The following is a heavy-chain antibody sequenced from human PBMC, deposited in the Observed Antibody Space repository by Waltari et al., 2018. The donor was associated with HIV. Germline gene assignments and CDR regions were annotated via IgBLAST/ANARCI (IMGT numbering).Heavy chain of an antibody. J-gene: IGHJ5*02. CDR3: ARRAVVVTAKGPFDP. CDR2: ISYSGSP. D-gene: IGHD2-21*02. CDR1: GDSISSSSYY. Sequence: QLQLQESGPGLVKPSETLSLTCTVSGDSISSSSYYWGWIRQPPGKGLEWIGSISYSGSPYYNPSLKSRVTISVDTSKNQFSLKLSSVTAADTAVYYCARRAVVVTAKGPFDPWGQGTLVTVSS. V-gene: IGHV4-39*01.